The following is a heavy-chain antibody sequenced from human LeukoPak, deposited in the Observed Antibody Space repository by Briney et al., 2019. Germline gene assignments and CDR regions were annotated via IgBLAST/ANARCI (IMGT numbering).Heavy chain of an antibody. Sequence: GGSLRLSCRAPGFTFGDYAMSWARQAPGKGLEWVGFIRSKPYGRTTEYAASVKGRFTISRDDSKSIAYLQMNSLKTEDTAVYYCTRDWYQVYYDSSGYYYPDYWGQGTLVTVSS. J-gene: IGHJ4*02. V-gene: IGHV3-49*04. D-gene: IGHD3-22*01. CDR1: GFTFGDYA. CDR3: TRDWYQVYYDSSGYYYPDY. CDR2: IRSKPYGRTT.